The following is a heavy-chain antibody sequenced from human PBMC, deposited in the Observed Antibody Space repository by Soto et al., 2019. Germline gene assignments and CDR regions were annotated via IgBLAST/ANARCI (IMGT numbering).Heavy chain of an antibody. V-gene: IGHV4-4*02. CDR2: LLHSGTT. Sequence: SETLSLTCAVSGGSISSSNWWTWLRQPPGKGLEWIGDLLHSGTTNYNPSLMSRVTLSVDKPQNQFSLKLTSVTAADTAIYYCAYSTGWYRHDVWGQGTSVTVSS. CDR1: GGSISSSNW. J-gene: IGHJ3*01. CDR3: AYSTGWYRHDV. D-gene: IGHD6-19*01.